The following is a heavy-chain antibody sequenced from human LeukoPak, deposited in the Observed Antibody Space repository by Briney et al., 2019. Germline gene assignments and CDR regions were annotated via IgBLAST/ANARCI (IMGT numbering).Heavy chain of an antibody. CDR3: ARDTTLDYGDYDAFDI. CDR2: TYYRSKWYN. D-gene: IGHD4-17*01. J-gene: IGHJ3*02. Sequence: SQTLSLTCAISGDSVSSNSAAWNWIRQSPSRGLEWLGRTYYRSKWYNDYAVSVKSRITINPDTSENQFSLQLNSVTPEDTAVYYCARDTTLDYGDYDAFDIWGQGTMVTVSS. CDR1: GDSVSSNSAA. V-gene: IGHV6-1*01.